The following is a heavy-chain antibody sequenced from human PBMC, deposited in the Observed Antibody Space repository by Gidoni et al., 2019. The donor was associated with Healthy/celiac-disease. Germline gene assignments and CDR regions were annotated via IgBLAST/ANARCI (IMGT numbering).Heavy chain of an antibody. J-gene: IGHJ3*02. Sequence: QVQLVESGGGVVQPGRSLRLSCAASGFTFSSYGMHWVRQAPGKGLEWVAFIWYDGSNKYYADAVKGRFTISRDNSKNTLYLQMNSLRAEDTAVYYCARDIPYSYDSSYDAFDIWGQGTMVTVSS. CDR1: GFTFSSYG. D-gene: IGHD3-22*01. CDR3: ARDIPYSYDSSYDAFDI. V-gene: IGHV3-33*01. CDR2: IWYDGSNK.